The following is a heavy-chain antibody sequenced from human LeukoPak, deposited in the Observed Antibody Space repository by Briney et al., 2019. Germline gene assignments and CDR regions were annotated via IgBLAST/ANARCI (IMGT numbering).Heavy chain of an antibody. V-gene: IGHV4-59*01. CDR3: ARVDCSGGSCYAFDI. CDR2: IYYSGST. CDR1: GGSISNYY. Sequence: PSETLSLTCTVSGGSISNYYWCWIRQPPGKGLGWIGYIYYSGSTNSNPSLKSRVTISVDTSKNQFSLKLSSVTAADTAVYYCARVDCSGGSCYAFDIWGQGTMVTVSS. D-gene: IGHD2-15*01. J-gene: IGHJ3*02.